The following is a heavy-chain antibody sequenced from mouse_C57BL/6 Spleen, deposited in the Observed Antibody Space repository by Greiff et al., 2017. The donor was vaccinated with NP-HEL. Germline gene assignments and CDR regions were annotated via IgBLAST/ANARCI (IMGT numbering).Heavy chain of an antibody. CDR2: IYPGDGDT. V-gene: IGHV1-82*01. CDR1: GYAFSSSW. J-gene: IGHJ2*01. Sequence: VQLQHSGPELVKPGASVKISCKASGYAFSSSWMNWVKQRPGKGLEWIGRIYPGDGDTNYNGKFKGKATLTADKSSSTAYMQLSSLTSEDSAVYFCANYYGLDYWGQGTTLTVSS. D-gene: IGHD1-1*01. CDR3: ANYYGLDY.